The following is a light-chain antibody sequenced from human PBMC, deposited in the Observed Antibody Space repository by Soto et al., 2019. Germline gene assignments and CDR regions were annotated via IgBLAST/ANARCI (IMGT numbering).Light chain of an antibody. CDR3: QQYHRYSRT. CDR1: QSINSW. V-gene: IGKV1-5*01. CDR2: DAS. Sequence: DIQMTQSPSTLSASVGDRVTVTCRASQSINSWLAWYQQKPGKAPKLLIYDASSLQSGVPSRFTGSGFGTEFTLTISSLQTDDFETYHCQQYHRYSRTFGQGTKVDIK. J-gene: IGKJ1*01.